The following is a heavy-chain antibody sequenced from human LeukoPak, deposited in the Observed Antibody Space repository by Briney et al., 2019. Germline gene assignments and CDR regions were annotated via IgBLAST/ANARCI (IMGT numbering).Heavy chain of an antibody. J-gene: IGHJ5*02. D-gene: IGHD3-16*01. CDR2: TNADGSIT. CDR1: GFSFSTYW. CDR3: GRDLGGRGGA. V-gene: IGHV3-74*01. Sequence: GGSLRLSCAASGFSFSTYWMHWVRQVPGTGPVWVSRTNADGSITDYTDSVKGRFTISRDNAKDTLYLQMNSLRPEDTAVYFCGRDLGGRGGAWGQGTLVTVSS.